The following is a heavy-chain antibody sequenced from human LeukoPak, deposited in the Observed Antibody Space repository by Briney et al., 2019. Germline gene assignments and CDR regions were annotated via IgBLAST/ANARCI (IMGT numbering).Heavy chain of an antibody. CDR1: GFTFSGYW. J-gene: IGHJ5*01. CDR2: IKNDGTIT. V-gene: IGHV3-74*01. CDR3: AKPDWFDS. Sequence: GGSLRLSCAASGFTFSGYWMHWVRQAPGKGLVWVSRIKNDGTITSYADSVKGRFTISRDNAKNTLYLQMNSLTVEDTAVYYCAKPDWFDSWGQGTLVTVSS.